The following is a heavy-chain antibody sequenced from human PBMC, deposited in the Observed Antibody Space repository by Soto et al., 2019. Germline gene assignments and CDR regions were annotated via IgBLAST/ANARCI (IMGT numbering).Heavy chain of an antibody. CDR1: GYSFPNYW. CDR3: ARRSYYDSSGYLYFDY. J-gene: IGHJ4*02. D-gene: IGHD3-22*01. CDR2: IYPGDSDT. Sequence: VESLKISCKGSGYSFPNYWIAWVRQMPGKGLEWMGVIYPGDSDTRYSPSFQGQVTISADKSISTAYLQWSSLKASDTAMYYCARRSYYDSSGYLYFDYWGQGTLVTVSS. V-gene: IGHV5-51*01.